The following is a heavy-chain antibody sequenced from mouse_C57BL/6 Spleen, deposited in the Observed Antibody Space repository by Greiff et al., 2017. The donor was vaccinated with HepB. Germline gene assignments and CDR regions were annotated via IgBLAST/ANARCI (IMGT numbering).Heavy chain of an antibody. CDR1: GYTFTGYW. V-gene: IGHV1-9*01. J-gene: IGHJ4*01. CDR2: ILPGSGST. D-gene: IGHD1-1*01. Sequence: QVQLQQSGAELMKPGASVKLSCKATGYTFTGYWIEWVKQRPGHGLEWIGEILPGSGSTNYNEKFKGKATFTADTSSNTAYMQLSSLTTEESAIYYCARSGVITTVVENAMDYWGQGTSVTVSS. CDR3: ARSGVITTVVENAMDY.